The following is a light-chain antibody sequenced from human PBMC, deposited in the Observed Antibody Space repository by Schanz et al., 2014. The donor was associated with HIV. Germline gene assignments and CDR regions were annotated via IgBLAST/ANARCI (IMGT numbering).Light chain of an antibody. CDR2: GAS. Sequence: EFVLTQSPATLSVSPGERATLSCRASQIVSSSLAWYQQKPGQAPRLLIYGASTRATGIPARFSGSGSGTEFTLTISSLQSEDFAVYYCQQYNNWPWTFGQGTKVEIK. J-gene: IGKJ1*01. V-gene: IGKV3D-15*01. CDR3: QQYNNWPWT. CDR1: QIVSSS.